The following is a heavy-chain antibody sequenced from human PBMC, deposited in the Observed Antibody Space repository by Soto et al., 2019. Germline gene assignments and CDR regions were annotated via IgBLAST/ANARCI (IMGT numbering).Heavy chain of an antibody. CDR2: NFWNDDK. D-gene: IGHD3-22*01. J-gene: IGHJ4*02. CDR3: AHSLYDSTGYYYFNY. CDR1: GFSLSSSGVG. V-gene: IGHV2-5*01. Sequence: GSGPTLVNPTQTLTLTCTFSGFSLSSSGVGVGWIRQPPGKALEWLAFNFWNDDKRYSPSLKSRLTITKDTSKNQVVLTMTNMDPVDTATYFCAHSLYDSTGYYYFNYWGQGTLVTVSS.